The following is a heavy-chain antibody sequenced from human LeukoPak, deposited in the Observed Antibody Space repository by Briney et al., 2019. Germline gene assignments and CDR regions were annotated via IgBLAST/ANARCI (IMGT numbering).Heavy chain of an antibody. CDR2: IFYSGSA. CDR3: ARSPDSSGYWDAFDI. D-gene: IGHD3-22*01. Sequence: SETLSLTCTLCSGSISDYYWSWIRQPPGKGVEWIGYIFYSGSADYNLSLKSRVTISVDTSKNKFSLKLTSVTAADTAVYYCARSPDSSGYWDAFDIWGQGTMVTVSS. V-gene: IGHV4-59*08. J-gene: IGHJ3*02. CDR1: SGSISDYY.